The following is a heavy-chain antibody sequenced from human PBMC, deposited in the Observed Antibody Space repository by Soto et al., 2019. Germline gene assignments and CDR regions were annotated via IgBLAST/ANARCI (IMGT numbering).Heavy chain of an antibody. CDR1: GFTFSSYA. CDR2: ISGSGGST. J-gene: IGHJ6*02. Sequence: GGSLRLSCAASGFTFSSYAMSWVRQAPGKGLEWVSAISGSGGSTYYADSVKGRFTISRDNSKNTLYLQMNSLRAEDTAVYYCAKYHTAMGEGYYYYYSGMDVWGQGATVTDSS. V-gene: IGHV3-23*01. D-gene: IGHD5-18*01. CDR3: AKYHTAMGEGYYYYYSGMDV.